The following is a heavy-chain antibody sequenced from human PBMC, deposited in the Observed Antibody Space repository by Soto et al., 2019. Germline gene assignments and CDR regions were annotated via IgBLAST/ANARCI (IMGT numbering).Heavy chain of an antibody. D-gene: IGHD6-13*01. V-gene: IGHV1-8*01. CDR1: GYTFTSYD. CDR3: ARTMGGIAAAGNDY. J-gene: IGHJ4*02. CDR2: MNPNSGNT. Sequence: ASVKVSCKASGYTFTSYDINWVRQATGQGLEWMGWMNPNSGNTDYAQKFQGRVTMTRDTSKSTAYMELSSLRSEDTAIYYCARTMGGIAAAGNDYWGQGTLVTVSS.